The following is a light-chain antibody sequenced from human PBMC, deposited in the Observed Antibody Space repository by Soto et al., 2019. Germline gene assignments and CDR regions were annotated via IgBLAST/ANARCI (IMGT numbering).Light chain of an antibody. CDR2: EVS. CDR3: SSYTSSSTLYV. Sequence: QSALTQPASVSGSPGQSITISCTGTSSDVGGYNYVSWYQHHPGKAPKLMIYEVSNRPSGVSNRFSGSKSGNTASLPISGLQAEDEADYYCSSYTSSSTLYVFGTGTKLTVL. J-gene: IGLJ1*01. CDR1: SSDVGGYNY. V-gene: IGLV2-14*01.